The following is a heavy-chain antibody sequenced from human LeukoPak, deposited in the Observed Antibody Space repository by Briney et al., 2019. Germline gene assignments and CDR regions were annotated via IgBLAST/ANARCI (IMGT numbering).Heavy chain of an antibody. V-gene: IGHV3-53*01. D-gene: IGHD5-12*01. CDR3: ARGWRLRYEPPLFDY. J-gene: IGHJ4*02. CDR1: GFTVSSNY. Sequence: GGSLRLSCAASGFTVSSNYMSWVRQAPGKGLEWVSVIYSGGSTYYADSVKGRFTISRDNSKNTLYLQMNSLRAEDTAVYYCARGWRLRYEPPLFDYWGQGTLVTVSS. CDR2: IYSGGST.